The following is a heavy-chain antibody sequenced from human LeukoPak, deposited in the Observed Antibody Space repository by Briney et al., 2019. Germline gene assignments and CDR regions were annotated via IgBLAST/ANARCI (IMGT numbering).Heavy chain of an antibody. CDR3: AKGITVTYSYYFDY. Sequence: GGSLRLSCAASGFTFSSYGMHWVRQAPGEGLEWVAFIRYDGSNKYYADSVKGRFTISRDNSKNTLYLQMNSLRAEDTAVYYCAKGITVTYSYYFDYWGQGTLVTVSS. CDR1: GFTFSSYG. J-gene: IGHJ4*02. D-gene: IGHD4-17*01. V-gene: IGHV3-30*02. CDR2: IRYDGSNK.